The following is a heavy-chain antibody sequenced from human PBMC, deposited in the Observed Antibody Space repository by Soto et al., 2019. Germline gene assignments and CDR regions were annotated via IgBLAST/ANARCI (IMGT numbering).Heavy chain of an antibody. D-gene: IGHD5-12*01. CDR2: IYYSGST. CDR3: ARLAEEVATSY. CDR1: GGSISSSSYY. Sequence: SETLSLTCTVSGGSISSSSYYWGWIRQPPGKGLEWIGSIYYSGSTYYNPSLKSRVTISVDTSKNQFSLKLSSVTAADTAVYYCARLAEEVATSYWGQGTLVTVSS. J-gene: IGHJ4*02. V-gene: IGHV4-39*01.